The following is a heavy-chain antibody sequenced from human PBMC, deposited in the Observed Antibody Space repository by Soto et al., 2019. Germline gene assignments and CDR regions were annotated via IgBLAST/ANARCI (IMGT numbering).Heavy chain of an antibody. J-gene: IGHJ4*02. CDR1: GFTFSSYA. V-gene: IGHV3-30-3*01. Sequence: QVQLVESGGGVVQPGRSLRLSCAASGFTFSSYAMHWVRQAPGKGLEWVAVISYDGSNKYYADSVKGRFTISRDNSKNTLYLQMNSLRAEDAAVYYWARETTGALDFWGQGTLVTVSS. CDR3: ARETTGALDF. CDR2: ISYDGSNK.